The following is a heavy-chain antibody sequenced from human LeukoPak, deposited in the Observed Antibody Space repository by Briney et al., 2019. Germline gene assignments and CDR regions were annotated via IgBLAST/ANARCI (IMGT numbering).Heavy chain of an antibody. J-gene: IGHJ4*02. V-gene: IGHV4-59*01. CDR1: GGSISSYY. CDR2: IYYSGST. Sequence: SETLSLTCTVSGGSISSYYWSWIRQPPGKGLEWIGYIYYSGSTNYNPSLKSRVTISVDTSKNQFSLKLSSVTAADTAVDYCARVAYDSSVDYWGQGTLVTVSS. D-gene: IGHD3-22*01. CDR3: ARVAYDSSVDY.